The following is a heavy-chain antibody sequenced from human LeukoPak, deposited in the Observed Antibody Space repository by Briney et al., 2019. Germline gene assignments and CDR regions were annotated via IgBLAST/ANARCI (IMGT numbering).Heavy chain of an antibody. CDR3: ERAQIVGSQGSYCDY. J-gene: IGHJ4*02. V-gene: IGHV3-64*01. Sequence: GGSLRLSCAASGFTFSNYAMHWVRQAPGKGLEYVSSISNNGLSTYYANSVKGRFTISRDNSKNTLYLHMGSLRAEGMAVYYCERAQIVGSQGSYCDYWGQGTLVTVSS. CDR1: GFTFSNYA. D-gene: IGHD1-26*01. CDR2: ISNNGLST.